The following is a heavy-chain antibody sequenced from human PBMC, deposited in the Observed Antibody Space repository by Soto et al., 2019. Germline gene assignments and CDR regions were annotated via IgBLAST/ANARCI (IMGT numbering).Heavy chain of an antibody. CDR3: ARVVVPAAIGFDP. D-gene: IGHD2-2*02. Sequence: SVKDSCKASGYTFTGYYMHWGRQAPVQGLEWMGWINPNSGGTNYSQKFQGRVTMTRDTSISTAYMELSRLRSDDTAVYYCARVVVPAAIGFDPWGQGTLVTVSS. CDR2: INPNSGGT. V-gene: IGHV1-2*02. CDR1: GYTFTGYY. J-gene: IGHJ5*02.